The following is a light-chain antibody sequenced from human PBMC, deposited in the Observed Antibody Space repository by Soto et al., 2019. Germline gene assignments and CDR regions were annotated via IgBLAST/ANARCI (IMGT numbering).Light chain of an antibody. CDR3: QQRSNWPPLT. CDR2: DAS. J-gene: IGKJ4*01. Sequence: EIVLTQSPATLSLSPGERATLSCRASQNVSRFLAWYQRRPGQPPRLLIYDASKRASDIPARFSGSGSGTDFTLNIGSLEPEDSAVYYCQQRSNWPPLTFGGGTKVEIK. CDR1: QNVSRF. V-gene: IGKV3-11*01.